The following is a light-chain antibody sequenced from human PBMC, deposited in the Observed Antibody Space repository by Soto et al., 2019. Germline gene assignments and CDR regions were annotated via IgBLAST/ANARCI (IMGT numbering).Light chain of an antibody. CDR2: DVS. V-gene: IGLV2-14*01. CDR3: SSYTSSSTLRHV. CDR1: SSDVGGYNY. Sequence: QSVLTQPASVSGSPGQSITISCTGTSSDVGGYNYVSWYQQHPGKAPKLMIYDVSNRPSGVSNRFSGSKSGNTASLTISGLQAEDEADYYCSSYTSSSTLRHVFGTGTKVTGL. J-gene: IGLJ1*01.